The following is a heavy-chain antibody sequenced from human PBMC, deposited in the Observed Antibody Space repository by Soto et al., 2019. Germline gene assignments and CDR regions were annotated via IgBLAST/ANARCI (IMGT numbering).Heavy chain of an antibody. CDR2: IYYSGST. V-gene: IGHV4-59*08. CDR3: ARWWFGEFFDY. CDR1: GGSISNYY. D-gene: IGHD3-10*01. J-gene: IGHJ4*02. Sequence: PSETLSLTCSVSGGSISNYYWSWIRQPPGKGLEWIGYIYYSGSTNYNASLNSRVTISVDTSKNQFSLKLSSVTAADTAVYYCARWWFGEFFDYWGQGTLVTVSS.